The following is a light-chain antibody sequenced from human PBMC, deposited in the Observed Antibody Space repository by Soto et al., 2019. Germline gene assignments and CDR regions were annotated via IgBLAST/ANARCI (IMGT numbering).Light chain of an antibody. CDR1: QSVSSN. V-gene: IGKV3-15*01. CDR3: EQYNNWPVT. CDR2: GAS. Sequence: IDMKNAPETLCVALWQRPTISSSASQSVSSNLAWYQQKPGQAPRLLIYGASTRATGIPARFSGSGSGTEFTLTISSLQSEDFAVYYCEQYNNWPVTFGQGTKVDIK. J-gene: IGKJ1*01.